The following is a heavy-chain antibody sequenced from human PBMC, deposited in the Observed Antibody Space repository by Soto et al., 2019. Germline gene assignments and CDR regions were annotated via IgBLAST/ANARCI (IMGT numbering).Heavy chain of an antibody. CDR1: GYTFTGYY. CDR2: IDPNSGGT. J-gene: IGHJ3*02. V-gene: IGHV1-2*04. D-gene: IGHD6-19*01. Sequence: ASVKVSCKASGYTFTGYYMHWVLQAPGQGLEWMGWIDPNSGGTNYAQKFQGWVTMTRDTSISTAYMELSRLRSDDTAVYYCARDRGYSSGWDAFDIWGQGTMVTVSS. CDR3: ARDRGYSSGWDAFDI.